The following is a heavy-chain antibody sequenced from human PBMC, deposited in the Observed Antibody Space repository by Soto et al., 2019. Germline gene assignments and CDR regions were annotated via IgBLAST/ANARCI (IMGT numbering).Heavy chain of an antibody. V-gene: IGHV3-74*01. D-gene: IGHD1-26*01. CDR1: GFTFNYYW. Sequence: GGSLRLSCAASGFTFNYYWMHWVRQAPGKGLVWVSRIHSDGTSTTYADSVKGRFTISRDNAKNTLSLQMNSLRAEDTAVYYCARGDRGAFDLWGQGTVVTVSS. CDR3: ARGDRGAFDL. J-gene: IGHJ3*01. CDR2: IHSDGTST.